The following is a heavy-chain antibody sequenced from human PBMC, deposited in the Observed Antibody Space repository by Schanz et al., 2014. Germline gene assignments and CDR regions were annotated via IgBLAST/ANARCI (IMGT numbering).Heavy chain of an antibody. V-gene: IGHV1-18*01. CDR2: ISPYNGNT. D-gene: IGHD3-22*01. J-gene: IGHJ6*02. Sequence: QVQLVQSGAEVKKPGASVKVSCKASGYTFTSYGISWVRQAPGQGLEWMGWISPYNGNTNYAQKFQGWVTVTRDTSISTVYMELSRVTYEDTAVYYCARDDRAYYYGMDVWGQGTTVTVSS. CDR1: GYTFTSYG. CDR3: ARDDRAYYYGMDV.